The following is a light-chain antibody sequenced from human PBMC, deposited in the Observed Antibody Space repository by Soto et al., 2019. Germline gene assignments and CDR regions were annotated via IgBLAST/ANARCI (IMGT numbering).Light chain of an antibody. J-gene: IGKJ4*01. CDR2: GAS. V-gene: IGKV3-20*01. CDR1: QSVSGNY. Sequence: EIVLTQSPGTLSLSPEERATLSCRASQSVSGNYVAWYQQKPGQAPRLLIYGASNRVTGIPNRFSGSGSGTDFTLTISRLEHEDFAVYYCLKYGGSITLGGGTKVEIK. CDR3: LKYGGSIT.